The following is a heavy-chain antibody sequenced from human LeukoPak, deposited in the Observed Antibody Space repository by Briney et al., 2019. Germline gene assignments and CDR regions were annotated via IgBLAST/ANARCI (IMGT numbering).Heavy chain of an antibody. V-gene: IGHV3-21*04. CDR1: GFTFSSYS. D-gene: IGHD2-2*01. Sequence: PGGSLRLSCAASGFTFSSYSMNWVRQAPGKGLEWVSSISSSSSYIYYADSVKGRFTISRDNAKNSLYLQMNSLRAEDTAVYYCAKVGPGYCSSTSCGRPYYFDYWGQGTLVTVSS. CDR2: ISSSSSYI. J-gene: IGHJ4*02. CDR3: AKVGPGYCSSTSCGRPYYFDY.